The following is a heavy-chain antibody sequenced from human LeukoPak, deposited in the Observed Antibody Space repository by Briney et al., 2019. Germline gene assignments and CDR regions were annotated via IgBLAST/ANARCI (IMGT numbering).Heavy chain of an antibody. D-gene: IGHD3-10*01. CDR2: INPNSGGT. J-gene: IGHJ6*02. CDR3: ARAQSWSYSSGSYEAYYYYYGMDV. CDR1: GYTFTGYY. V-gene: IGHV1-2*04. Sequence: ASVKVSCKASGYTFTGYYMHWVRQAPGQGLEWMGWINPNSGGTNYAQKFQGWVTMTRDTSISTAYMELSRLRSDDTAVYYCARAQSWSYSSGSYEAYYYYYGMDVWGQGTTVTVSS.